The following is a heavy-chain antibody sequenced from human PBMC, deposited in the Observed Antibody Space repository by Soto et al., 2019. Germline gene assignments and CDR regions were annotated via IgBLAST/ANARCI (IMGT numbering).Heavy chain of an antibody. J-gene: IGHJ6*02. Sequence: GGSLRLSCAASGFTFSSYAMSWVRQAPGKGLEWGSGISGSGGITYYADSVKGRFTISRDNSKNTLYLQMNSLRAEDTAVYYCAQNWHGSALSGDYYDGIAVGGQGTPVTVSS. CDR1: GFTFSSYA. D-gene: IGHD1-1*01. CDR2: ISGSGGIT. CDR3: AQNWHGSALSGDYYDGIAV. V-gene: IGHV3-23*01.